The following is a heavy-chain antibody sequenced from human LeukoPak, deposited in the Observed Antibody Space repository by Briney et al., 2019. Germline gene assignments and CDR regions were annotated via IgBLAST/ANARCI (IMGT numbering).Heavy chain of an antibody. CDR3: AKDVNTTMIGYMDV. J-gene: IGHJ6*03. CDR1: GVPISSGAYY. CDR2: VFHSRST. Sequence: PSETLSLTCTVSGVPISSGAYYWSWIRQPPGKGLEWIGYVFHSRSTYYNPSLKSRVTISVDRSKNQFSLKLTSVTAADTAVYFCAKDVNTTMIGYMDVWGKGTTVTVSS. V-gene: IGHV4-30-2*01. D-gene: IGHD5-18*01.